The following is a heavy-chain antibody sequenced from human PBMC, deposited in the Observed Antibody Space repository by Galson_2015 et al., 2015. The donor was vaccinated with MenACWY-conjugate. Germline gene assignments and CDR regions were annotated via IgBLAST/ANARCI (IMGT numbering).Heavy chain of an antibody. J-gene: IGHJ6*02. Sequence: SVKVSCKASGGTFSSSGISWVRQAPGQGLECMGRIIPILGEISYAQKFQGRVTITENNAENSTWTAYMELSSLRSDDTSVYYCAGGEACGYNYFGLDVWGQGTTFTVSS. CDR1: GGTFSSSG. V-gene: IGHV1-69*04. CDR2: IIPILGEI. CDR3: AGGEACGYNYFGLDV. D-gene: IGHD3-16*01.